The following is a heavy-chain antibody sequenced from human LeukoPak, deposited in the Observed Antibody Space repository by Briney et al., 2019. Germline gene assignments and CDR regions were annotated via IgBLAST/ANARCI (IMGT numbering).Heavy chain of an antibody. CDR1: GFTFSSYE. CDR2: ISSSGSTI. J-gene: IGHJ6*02. Sequence: GGSLRLSCAASGFTFSSYEMNWVRQAPRKGREGVSYISSSGSTIYYADSVKGRFTISRDNAKNSLHLQMNSLRAEDTAVYYCARVSGPFYYYYGMDVWGQGTTVTVSS. V-gene: IGHV3-48*03. D-gene: IGHD2-15*01. CDR3: ARVSGPFYYYYGMDV.